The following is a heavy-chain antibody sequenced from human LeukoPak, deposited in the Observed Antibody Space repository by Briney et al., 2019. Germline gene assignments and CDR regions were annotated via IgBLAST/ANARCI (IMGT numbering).Heavy chain of an antibody. CDR1: GSTFSNYG. J-gene: IGHJ6*02. CDR2: TWYDGSNK. CDR3: ARGGHCTTTSCSNYDGMDV. Sequence: PGGSLRLSCAASGSTFSNYGMHWVRQAPGKGLEWVAATWYDGSNKYYADSVKGRFTISRDNSKNTLYLQTNSLRAEDTAVYFCARGGHCTTTSCSNYDGMDVWGQGTTLTVSS. V-gene: IGHV3-33*01. D-gene: IGHD2-2*01.